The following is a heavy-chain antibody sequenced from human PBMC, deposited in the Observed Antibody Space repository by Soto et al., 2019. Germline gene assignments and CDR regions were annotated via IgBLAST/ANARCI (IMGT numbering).Heavy chain of an antibody. CDR1: GYTFTSYG. D-gene: IGHD6-19*01. CDR3: ARDWRAVAPIYYFDY. Sequence: ASVKVSCKASGYTFTSYGISWVRQAPGQGLEWMGWISAYNGNTNYAQKLQGRVTMTTDTSTSTAYMELRSLRSDDTAVYYCARDWRAVAPIYYFDYWGQGTPVTVSS. J-gene: IGHJ4*02. CDR2: ISAYNGNT. V-gene: IGHV1-18*01.